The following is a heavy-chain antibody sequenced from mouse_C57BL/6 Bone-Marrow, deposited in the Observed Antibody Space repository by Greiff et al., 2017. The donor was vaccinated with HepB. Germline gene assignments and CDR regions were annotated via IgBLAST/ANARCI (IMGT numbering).Heavy chain of an antibody. CDR2: IDPSDSYT. V-gene: IGHV1-69*01. J-gene: IGHJ4*01. D-gene: IGHD2-3*01. CDR3: AVHDGYLYYYAMDY. Sequence: VQLQQPGAELVMPGASVKLSCKASGYTFTSYWMHWVKQRPGQGLEWIGEIDPSDSYTNYNQKFKGKSTLTVDKSSSTAYMQLSSLTSEDSAVYYGAVHDGYLYYYAMDYWGQGTSVTVSS. CDR1: GYTFTSYW.